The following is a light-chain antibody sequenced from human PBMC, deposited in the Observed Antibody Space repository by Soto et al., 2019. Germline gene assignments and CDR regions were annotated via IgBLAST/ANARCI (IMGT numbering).Light chain of an antibody. CDR1: SSDVGRYNI. V-gene: IGLV2-23*01. J-gene: IGLJ1*01. CDR3: CSYAGSSTYV. Sequence: QSVLTQPASVSGSPGQSITISCTGTSSDVGRYNIVSWYQQHPGKAPKLMIYEGSKRPSGVSDRFSGSKSGNTASLTISGLQAEDEADYYCCSYAGSSTYVFGTGTKVTAL. CDR2: EGS.